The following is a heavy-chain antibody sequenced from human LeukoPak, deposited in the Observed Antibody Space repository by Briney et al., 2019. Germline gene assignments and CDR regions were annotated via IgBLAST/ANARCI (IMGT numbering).Heavy chain of an antibody. V-gene: IGHV1-69*13. D-gene: IGHD3-22*01. J-gene: IGHJ4*02. CDR1: GGTFSSYA. CDR2: IIPIFGTA. Sequence: RASVKVSCKASGGTFSSYAISWVRQAPGQGLEWMGGIIPIFGTANYAQKFQGRVTITADESTSTAYMELSSPRSEDTAAYYCARVDYYDSSGPNFDYWGQGTLVTVSS. CDR3: ARVDYYDSSGPNFDY.